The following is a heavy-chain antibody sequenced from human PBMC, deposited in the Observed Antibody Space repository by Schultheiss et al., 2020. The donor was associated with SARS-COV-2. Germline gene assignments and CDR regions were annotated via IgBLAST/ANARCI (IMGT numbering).Heavy chain of an antibody. CDR2: ISGSGGST. V-gene: IGHV3-23*01. Sequence: GGSLRLSCAASGFTFSSYAMSWVRQAPGKGLEWVSAISGSGGSTYYADSVKGRFTISRDNGKDTLFLHMNSLGVDDTAAYYCTRRVNSYPDFWGKGTLVTVSS. D-gene: IGHD3-10*01. CDR1: GFTFSSYA. J-gene: IGHJ4*02. CDR3: TRRVNSYPDF.